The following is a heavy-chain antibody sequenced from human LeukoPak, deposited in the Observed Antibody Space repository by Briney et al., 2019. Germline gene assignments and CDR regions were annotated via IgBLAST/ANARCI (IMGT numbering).Heavy chain of an antibody. V-gene: IGHV3-30*18. CDR1: GFTVSWYG. CDR3: AKESGVYCSGGSCYLDH. J-gene: IGHJ4*02. D-gene: IGHD2-15*01. CDR2: MSHDGSNK. Sequence: GGSLRLSCAASGFTVSWYGMHWVRQAPGKGLEWVAVMSHDGSNKYYADSLRGRFTISRDNSKNTLYLQMNSLRAEDTAVYYCAKESGVYCSGGSCYLDHWGQGTLVTVSS.